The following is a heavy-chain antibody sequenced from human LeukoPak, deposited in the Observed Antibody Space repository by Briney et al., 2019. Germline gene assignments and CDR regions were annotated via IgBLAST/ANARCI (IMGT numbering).Heavy chain of an antibody. J-gene: IGHJ4*02. D-gene: IGHD3-3*01. CDR3: ARSSFFGVVPFDY. CDR2: ISYDAISK. CDR1: GFSFSSYT. V-gene: IGHV3-30*04. Sequence: GGSLRLPCAASGFSFSSYTMNWVRQAPGKGLEWVALISYDAISKYSADSVKGRFTISRDDSKNTLYLQMSSLRPEDTAVYYCARSSFFGVVPFDYWGQGTLVTVSS.